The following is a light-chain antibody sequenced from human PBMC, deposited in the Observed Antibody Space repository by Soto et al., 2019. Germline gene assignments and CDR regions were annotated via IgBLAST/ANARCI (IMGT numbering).Light chain of an antibody. CDR1: QSISYW. J-gene: IGKJ1*01. CDR2: AAS. V-gene: IGKV1-5*01. CDR3: QQYNSYSKT. Sequence: IQMTQSPSTLSSSVGDRGTLTCPASQSISYWLAWYQQTPGNAPKLLSYAASSLESGVPSRFSGSGSGTEFTLTISSLKPDDSASYYCQQYNSYSKTFGQETKVDIK.